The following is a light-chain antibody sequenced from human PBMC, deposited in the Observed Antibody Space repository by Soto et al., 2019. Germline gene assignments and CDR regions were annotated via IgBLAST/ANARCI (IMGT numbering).Light chain of an antibody. V-gene: IGKV1-39*01. CDR1: WSISNS. CDR3: QQSYSTPLT. CDR2: AAS. Sequence: IRMSQCPSSLCASXGDRATISARPSWSISNSLNRYQQKSGTAPNVXXYAASSLQSGVPSRCSGTGSGTAFTLTISSRQPEDFATYYCQQSYSTPLTFGGGTKVDIK. J-gene: IGKJ4*01.